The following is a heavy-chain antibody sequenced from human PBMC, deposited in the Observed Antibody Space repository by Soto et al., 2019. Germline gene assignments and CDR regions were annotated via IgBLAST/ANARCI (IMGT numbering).Heavy chain of an antibody. CDR1: GFTFDDYA. J-gene: IGHJ4*02. CDR3: AKDDRETLYYDFWSGYFDY. Sequence: GGSLRLSCAASGFTFDDYAMHWVRQAPGKGLEWVSGISWNSGSIGYADSVKGRFTISRDNAKNSQYLQMNSLRAEDTALYYCAKDDRETLYYDFWSGYFDYWGQGTLVTVSS. V-gene: IGHV3-9*01. CDR2: ISWNSGSI. D-gene: IGHD3-3*01.